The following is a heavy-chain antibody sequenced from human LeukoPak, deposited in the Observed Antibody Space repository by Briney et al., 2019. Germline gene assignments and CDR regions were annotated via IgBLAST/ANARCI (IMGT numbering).Heavy chain of an antibody. V-gene: IGHV1-46*01. D-gene: IGHD6-13*01. CDR1: GYTFTSYY. CDR3: ARSKLAAAGLDY. CDR2: INPSGGST. Sequence: ASVKVSCKASGYTFTSYYMHWVRQAPGQGLEWMGIINPSGGSTSYAQKLQGRVTMTGDTSTSTVYMELSSLRSEDTAVYYCARSKLAAAGLDYWGQGTLVTVSS. J-gene: IGHJ4*02.